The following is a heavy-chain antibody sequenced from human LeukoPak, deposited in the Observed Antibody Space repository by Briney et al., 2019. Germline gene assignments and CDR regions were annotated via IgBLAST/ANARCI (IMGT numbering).Heavy chain of an antibody. Sequence: GGSLRLSCAASGFTFSSYSMNWVRQSPGKGLEWVSSISSSSSYIYYADSVKGRFTISRDNAKNSLYLQMNSLRAEDTAVYYCASLYGHGIFDYWGQGTLVTVSS. CDR1: GFTFSSYS. J-gene: IGHJ4*02. CDR3: ASLYGHGIFDY. V-gene: IGHV3-21*01. D-gene: IGHD4-17*01. CDR2: ISSSSSYI.